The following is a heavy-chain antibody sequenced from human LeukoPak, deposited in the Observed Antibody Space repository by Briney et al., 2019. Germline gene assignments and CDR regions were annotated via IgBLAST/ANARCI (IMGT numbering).Heavy chain of an antibody. D-gene: IGHD3-10*01. CDR2: IYHSGST. J-gene: IGHJ4*02. CDR1: GYSISSGYY. CDR3: ARHRLVRGVTDY. V-gene: IGHV4-38-2*02. Sequence: SETLSLTCTVSGYSISSGYYWGWIRQPPGKGLEWIGSIYHSGSTNYNPSLKSRVTISVDTSKNQFSLKLSSVTAADTAVYYCARHRLVRGVTDYWGQGTLVTVSS.